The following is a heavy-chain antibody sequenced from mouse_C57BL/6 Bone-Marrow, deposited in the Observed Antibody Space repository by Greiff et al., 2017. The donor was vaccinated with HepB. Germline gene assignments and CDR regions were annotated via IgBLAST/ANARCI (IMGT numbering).Heavy chain of an antibody. D-gene: IGHD1-1*01. J-gene: IGHJ1*03. Sequence: VQLQQSGPELVKPGASVKISCKASGYSFTDYNMNWVKQSNGKSLEWIGVINPNYGTTSYNQKFKGKATLTVDQSSSTAYMQLNSLTSEDSAVYYWAADYYGSSYWYFDGWGTGTTVTVSS. CDR1: GYSFTDYN. V-gene: IGHV1-39*01. CDR3: AADYYGSSYWYFDG. CDR2: INPNYGTT.